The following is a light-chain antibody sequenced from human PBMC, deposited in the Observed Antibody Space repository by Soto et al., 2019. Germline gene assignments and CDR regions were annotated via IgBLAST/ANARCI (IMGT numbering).Light chain of an antibody. Sequence: DIQMTQSPSSLSASVGDRVTISCRASQTISRDLTWYQQKPGKAPNLLIFGASTLQPGVPPRFSGSGSGTDFTLIISNLQPEDFATYYCQQSYSTSYTFGQGTKLEIK. J-gene: IGKJ2*01. CDR1: QTISRD. V-gene: IGKV1-39*01. CDR3: QQSYSTSYT. CDR2: GAS.